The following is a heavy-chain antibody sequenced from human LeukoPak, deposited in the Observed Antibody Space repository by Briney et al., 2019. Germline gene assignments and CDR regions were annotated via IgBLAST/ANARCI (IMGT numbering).Heavy chain of an antibody. D-gene: IGHD3-22*01. Sequence: SETLSLTCTVSGGSIISSNHYWGWTRQPPGKGLEWFGSISYSGGTAYNPSLRSRATISVDTSKNQFSLKVNSVTAADTAVYYCAREVEYYDSSGYRPHAFDIWGQGTLVTVSS. CDR2: ISYSGGT. CDR1: GGSIISSNHY. CDR3: AREVEYYDSSGYRPHAFDI. V-gene: IGHV4-39*02. J-gene: IGHJ3*02.